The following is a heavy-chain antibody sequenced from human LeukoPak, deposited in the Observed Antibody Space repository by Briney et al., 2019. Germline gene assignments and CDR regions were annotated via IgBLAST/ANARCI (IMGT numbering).Heavy chain of an antibody. V-gene: IGHV1-3*01. CDR1: GYTFTSYA. CDR2: INAGNGNT. J-gene: IGHJ4*02. D-gene: IGHD2-21*01. Sequence: ASVKVSCKASGYTFTSYAMHWVRQAPGQRLEWMGWINAGNGNTKYSQKFQGRVTITRDTSASTAYMELSSLRSEDTAVYYCARGGNCGGDCPDYWGQGTLVTVPS. CDR3: ARGGNCGGDCPDY.